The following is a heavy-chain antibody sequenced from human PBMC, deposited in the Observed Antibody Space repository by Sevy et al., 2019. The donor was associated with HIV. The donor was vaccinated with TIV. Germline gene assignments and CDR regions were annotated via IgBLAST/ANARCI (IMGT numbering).Heavy chain of an antibody. J-gene: IGHJ5*02. CDR1: GFKFDDYA. CDR2: ITWDGGRT. CDR3: AKDLRRGDILTGYLNS. D-gene: IGHD3-9*01. Sequence: GGSLRLSCTASGFKFDDYAMHWVRQPPGKGLEWVSGITWDGGRTGYADSVKGRFIISRDNTKSSLYLQMNSLRAEAPALYYCAKDLRRGDILTGYLNSWGQGILVTVSS. V-gene: IGHV3-9*01.